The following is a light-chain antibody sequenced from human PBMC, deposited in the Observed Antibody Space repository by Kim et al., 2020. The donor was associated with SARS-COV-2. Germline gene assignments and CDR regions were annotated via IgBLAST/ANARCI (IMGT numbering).Light chain of an antibody. CDR3: LLYHGRASWI. CDR1: TGAVTSGFY. CDR2: STN. V-gene: IGLV7-43*01. Sequence: QAVVTQEPSLTVSPGGTVTLTCASSTGAVTSGFYPNWVQQKPGQAPTTLIYSTNNKHPWTPARFSGSLLGGKAALTLSGVQPEDEADYYCLLYHGRASWIFGGGTKLTVL. J-gene: IGLJ3*02.